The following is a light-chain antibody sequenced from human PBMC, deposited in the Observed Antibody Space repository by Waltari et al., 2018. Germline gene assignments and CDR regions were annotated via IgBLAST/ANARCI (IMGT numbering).Light chain of an antibody. Sequence: DIQMTQYPSTLSASIGDRVTITCRASQSISSSLAWYQQNPGKAPKLLIYKASTLESGVPSRFSGSGSGTEFTLTISSLQPGDFATYYCQQYNSFSRTFGQGTKVDIK. V-gene: IGKV1-5*03. CDR3: QQYNSFSRT. J-gene: IGKJ1*01. CDR1: QSISSS. CDR2: KAS.